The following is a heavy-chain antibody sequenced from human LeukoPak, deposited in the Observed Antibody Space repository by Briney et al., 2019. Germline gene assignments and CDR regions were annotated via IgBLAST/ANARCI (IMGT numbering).Heavy chain of an antibody. CDR2: IYHSGST. V-gene: IGHV4-38-2*02. CDR3: ARVGVIHNWFDP. CDR1: GYSISSGYY. J-gene: IGHJ5*02. D-gene: IGHD2-8*01. Sequence: SETLSLTCTVSGYSISSGYYWGWIRQPPGKGLAWFGSIYHSGSTFYNPSLKSRVTIAVDTSKNQFSLKVGCVLAAATAVYYCARVGVIHNWFDPCGQGTLVTVSS.